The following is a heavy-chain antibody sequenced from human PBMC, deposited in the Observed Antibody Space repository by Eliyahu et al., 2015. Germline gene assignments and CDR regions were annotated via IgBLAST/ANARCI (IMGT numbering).Heavy chain of an antibody. J-gene: IGHJ4*02. CDR1: XFXXSSYG. CDR3: ARSSIFHAVVTPFDY. D-gene: IGHD4-23*01. V-gene: IGHV3-33*01. CDR2: IWYDGSNK. Sequence: QVQLVESGGGVVXPGRSLRLSCAASXFXXSSYGXHWVRQAPGKGLEWVAVIWYDGSNKYYADSVKGRFTISRDNSKNTLYLQMNSLRAEDTAVYYCARSSIFHAVVTPFDYWGQGTLVTVSS.